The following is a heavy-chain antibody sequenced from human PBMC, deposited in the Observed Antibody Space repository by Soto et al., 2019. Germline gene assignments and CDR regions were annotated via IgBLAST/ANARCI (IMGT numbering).Heavy chain of an antibody. Sequence: SETLSLTCTVSGGSISDYYWGWIRQPPGKGLEWIGYIYYIGSTNYNPSLKSRVTMSVDTSKNQFSLKLMSVTAADTAVYYCAKVIVLVPAASYGLDVWGLGTTVTVSS. CDR3: AKVIVLVPAASYGLDV. CDR1: GGSISDYY. CDR2: IYYIGST. J-gene: IGHJ6*02. D-gene: IGHD2-2*01. V-gene: IGHV4-59*01.